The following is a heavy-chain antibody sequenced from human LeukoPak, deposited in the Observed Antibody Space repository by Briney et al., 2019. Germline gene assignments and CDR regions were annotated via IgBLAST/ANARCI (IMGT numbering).Heavy chain of an antibody. CDR2: IWYDGSNK. Sequence: GGSLRLSCAASGFTFSSYGMHWVRQAPGKGLEWVAVIWYDGSNKYYADSVKGRFTISRDNSKNTLYLQMNSLRAEDTAVYYCVLRPIRGYSYGYFDYWGQGTLVTVSS. J-gene: IGHJ4*02. D-gene: IGHD5-18*01. V-gene: IGHV3-33*01. CDR3: VLRPIRGYSYGYFDY. CDR1: GFTFSSYG.